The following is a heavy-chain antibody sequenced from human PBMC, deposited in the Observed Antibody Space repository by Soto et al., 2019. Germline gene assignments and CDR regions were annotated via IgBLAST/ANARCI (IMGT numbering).Heavy chain of an antibody. CDR2: TYYASKWNN. J-gene: IGHJ4*01. V-gene: IGHV6-1*01. Sequence: PSQTLSLTCALSGDSAYSNGVACNSIRQSPSRGLEWLGRTYYASKWNNGYSPSVKSRITINPDTSKNQFSLQLHFVTPEDTAVYYCARGSKNVFDYCGQGTLVTVSS. CDR1: GDSAYSNGVA. CDR3: ARGSKNVFDY. D-gene: IGHD1-26*01.